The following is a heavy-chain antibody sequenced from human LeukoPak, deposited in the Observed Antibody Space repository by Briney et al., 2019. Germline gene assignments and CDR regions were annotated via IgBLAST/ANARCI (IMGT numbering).Heavy chain of an antibody. D-gene: IGHD6-19*01. Sequence: SETLSLTCTVSGGSISSYYWSWIRQPPGKGLEWIGYIYYSGSTNYNPSLKSRVTISVDTSKNQFSLKLSSVTAADTAVYYCARVSPYSSGWLFDYWGQGTLVTVSP. CDR3: ARVSPYSSGWLFDY. CDR1: GGSISSYY. CDR2: IYYSGST. J-gene: IGHJ4*02. V-gene: IGHV4-59*01.